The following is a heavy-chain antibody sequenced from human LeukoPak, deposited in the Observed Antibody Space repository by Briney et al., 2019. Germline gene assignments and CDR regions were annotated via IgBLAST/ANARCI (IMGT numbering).Heavy chain of an antibody. J-gene: IGHJ6*02. CDR1: GFTFSNAW. CDR3: ARDLLPSWPSSGTYYYYGMDV. V-gene: IGHV3-21*01. CDR2: ISSSSSYI. D-gene: IGHD6-25*01. Sequence: GGSLRLSCAASGFTFSNAWMSWVRQAPGKGLEWVSSISSSSSYIYYADSVKGRFTISRDNAKNSLYLQMNSLRAEDTAVYYCARDLLPSWPSSGTYYYYGMDVWGQGTTVTVSS.